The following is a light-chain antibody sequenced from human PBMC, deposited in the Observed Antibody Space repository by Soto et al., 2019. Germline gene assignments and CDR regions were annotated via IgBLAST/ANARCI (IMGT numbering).Light chain of an antibody. CDR3: QQYNSWPLT. CDR1: QSVGSK. CDR2: GAS. J-gene: IGKJ4*01. Sequence: EIVMTRSPATLSVSPGERATLSCRASQSVGSKLAWYQQKPGQAPRLLIYGASTRATGIPASFSGSGSGTEFTLTISSLQSEDFAVYYCQQYNSWPLTFGGGTKVEIK. V-gene: IGKV3-15*01.